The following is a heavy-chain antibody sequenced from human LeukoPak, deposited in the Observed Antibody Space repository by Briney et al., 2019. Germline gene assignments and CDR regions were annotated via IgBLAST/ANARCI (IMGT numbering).Heavy chain of an antibody. CDR1: GFTFSNYL. D-gene: IGHD3-16*01. CDR2: VNPDGSSI. J-gene: IGHJ4*02. V-gene: IGHV3-74*01. Sequence: GGSLRLSCAASGFTFSNYLMHWVRQVPEKGLVWVSRVNPDGSSITYANSVKGRFASSRDNAKNTLYLQMNRLRVEDTAVYYCARGGSYGDYWGQEVLVTVSS. CDR3: ARGGSYGDY.